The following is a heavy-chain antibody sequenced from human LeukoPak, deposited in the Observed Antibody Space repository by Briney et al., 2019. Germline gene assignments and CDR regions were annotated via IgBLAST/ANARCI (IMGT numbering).Heavy chain of an antibody. CDR3: AREKPCGGDCSAFDY. Sequence: GASVKVSCKASGYTFTSYAMHWVRQAPGQRLEWMGWINAGNGNTKYSQKFQGRVTITRDTSASTAYMELSSLRSEDTAVYYCAREKPCGGDCSAFDYWGQGTLVTVSS. CDR2: INAGNGNT. V-gene: IGHV1-3*01. J-gene: IGHJ4*02. D-gene: IGHD2-21*02. CDR1: GYTFTSYA.